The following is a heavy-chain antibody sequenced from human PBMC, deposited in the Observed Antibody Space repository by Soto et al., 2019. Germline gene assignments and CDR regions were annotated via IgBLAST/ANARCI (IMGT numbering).Heavy chain of an antibody. CDR3: ARGSHIVVVTTNPSPFDY. CDR1: GYTFTSYA. D-gene: IGHD2-21*02. J-gene: IGHJ4*02. V-gene: IGHV1-3*01. CDR2: INAGNGNT. Sequence: ASVKVSCKASGYTFTSYAMHWVRQAPGQRLEWMGWINAGNGNTKYSQKFQGRVTITRDTSASTAYMELSSLRSEDTAVYYCARGSHIVVVTTNPSPFDYWGQGTLVTVSS.